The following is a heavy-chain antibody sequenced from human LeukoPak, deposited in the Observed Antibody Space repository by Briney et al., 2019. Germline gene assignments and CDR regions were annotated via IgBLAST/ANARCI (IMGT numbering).Heavy chain of an antibody. Sequence: PGGSLRLSCAASGFTFSSYSMNWVRQAPGKGLEWVSYISSSSSTIYYADSVKGRFTISRDNSKNTLYLQMNSLRAEDTAVYYCASLVVGDYWGQGTLVTVSS. CDR3: ASLVVGDY. V-gene: IGHV3-48*01. D-gene: IGHD3-22*01. J-gene: IGHJ4*02. CDR1: GFTFSSYS. CDR2: ISSSSSTI.